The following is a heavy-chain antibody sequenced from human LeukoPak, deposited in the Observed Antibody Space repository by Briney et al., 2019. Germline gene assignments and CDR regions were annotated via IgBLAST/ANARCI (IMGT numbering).Heavy chain of an antibody. Sequence: PGGSLRLSCAASGFTFSSYSMNWVRQAPGKGLEWVSSISSSSGYMYYADSVKGRFTISRDNAKNSLYLQMNSLRAEDTAVYYCARGQLSYCSGGSCYWGIFDYWGQGTLVTVSS. CDR1: GFTFSSYS. D-gene: IGHD2-15*01. CDR2: ISSSSGYM. J-gene: IGHJ4*02. CDR3: ARGQLSYCSGGSCYWGIFDY. V-gene: IGHV3-21*01.